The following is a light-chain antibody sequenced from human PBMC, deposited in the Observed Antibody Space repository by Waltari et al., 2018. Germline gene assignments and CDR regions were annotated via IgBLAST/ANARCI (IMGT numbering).Light chain of an antibody. V-gene: IGKV1-5*03. CDR3: QQYDGPSWT. CDR1: RSISDW. Sequence: DTQMTQSPSTLSASVGDRVSITCRASRSISDWLAWYQQKPGKAPKLLIYNASNLKSWVPSRFGGSGSVTEFTLTISSLQPDDFATYYCQQYDGPSWTFGQGTKVEIK. J-gene: IGKJ1*01. CDR2: NAS.